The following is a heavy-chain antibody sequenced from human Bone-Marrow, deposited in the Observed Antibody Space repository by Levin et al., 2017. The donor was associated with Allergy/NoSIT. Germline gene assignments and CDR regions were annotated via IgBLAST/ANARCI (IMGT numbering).Heavy chain of an antibody. J-gene: IGHJ4*02. D-gene: IGHD2-2*02. CDR3: AKDMRRYCSSTSCYSDY. CDR2: ISYDGSNK. Sequence: GGSLRLSCAASGFTFSSYGMHWVRQAPGKGLEWVAVISYDGSNKYYADSVKGRFTISRDNSKNTLYLQMNSLRAEDTAVYYCAKDMRRYCSSTSCYSDYWGQGTLVTVSS. V-gene: IGHV3-30*18. CDR1: GFTFSSYG.